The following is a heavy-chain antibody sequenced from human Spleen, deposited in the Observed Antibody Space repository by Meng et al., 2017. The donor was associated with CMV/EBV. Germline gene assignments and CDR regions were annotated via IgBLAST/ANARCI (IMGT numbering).Heavy chain of an antibody. V-gene: IGHV3-66*01. CDR2: IYSGGST. CDR3: ARAGLGANAFDI. Sequence: EGQRVESGGGLVQPGGSLRLSCAASGFTVSSNYMSWVRQAPGKGLEWVSVIYSGGSTYYADSVKGRFTISRDNSKSTLYLQMNSLRAEDTAVYYCARAGLGANAFDIWGQGTMVTVSS. J-gene: IGHJ3*02. D-gene: IGHD1-26*01. CDR1: GFTVSSNY.